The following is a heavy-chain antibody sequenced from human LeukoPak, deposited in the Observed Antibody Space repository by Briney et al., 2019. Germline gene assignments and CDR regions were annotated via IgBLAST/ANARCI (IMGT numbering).Heavy chain of an antibody. J-gene: IGHJ5*02. D-gene: IGHD4-17*01. V-gene: IGHV4-30-2*01. Sequence: SQTLSLTCAVSGGSISVPGYSWSWIRQPPGKGLEWIEYIYHSGNTYYNPSLKSRVTISGDWSKNLFSLRLTSVTAADTAVYYCARLHGDYPTLGWFDPWGQGTLVTVSS. CDR3: ARLHGDYPTLGWFDP. CDR2: IYHSGNT. CDR1: GGSISVPGYS.